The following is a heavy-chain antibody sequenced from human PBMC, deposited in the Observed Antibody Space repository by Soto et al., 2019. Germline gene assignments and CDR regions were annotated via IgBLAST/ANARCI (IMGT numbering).Heavy chain of an antibody. CDR1: GGSFSGYY. CDR3: AGATWIQLWLNAFDI. CDR2: INHSGST. J-gene: IGHJ3*02. Sequence: LSLTCAVYGGSFSGYYWSWIRQPPGKGLEWIGEINHSGSTNYNPSLKSRDTISVDTSKNQFSLKLSSVTAADTAVYYCAGATWIQLWLNAFDIWGQGTMVTVSS. D-gene: IGHD5-18*01. V-gene: IGHV4-34*01.